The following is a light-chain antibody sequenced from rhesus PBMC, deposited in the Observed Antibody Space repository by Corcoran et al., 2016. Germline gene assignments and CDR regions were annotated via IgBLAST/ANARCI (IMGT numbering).Light chain of an antibody. V-gene: IGKV1S12*01. CDR2: AAS. CDR3: QHYYDNPWT. Sequence: DIQMTQSPPALSASVGDRVTISCRASQNIHSNLAWYQQKPGKAPKLLIYAASSLQTGIPSRFSGSGSGTDFTLSISSLQPEDSAAYYCQHYYDNPWTFGQGTKVEIK. CDR1: QNIHSN. J-gene: IGKJ1*01.